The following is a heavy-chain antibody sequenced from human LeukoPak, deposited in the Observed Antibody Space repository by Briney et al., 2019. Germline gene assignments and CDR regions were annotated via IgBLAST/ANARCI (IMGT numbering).Heavy chain of an antibody. CDR3: ARPHDTGVGASGSGWSYFDF. D-gene: IGHD6-19*01. Sequence: GESLKISFKASGYRFTNYWIGWVRQMPGKGLEWMGIINPADGYTRYSPSFQGQVTISADTSIFTAYLQWSSLKASDTAIYYCARPHDTGVGASGSGWSYFDFWGQGTLITVSS. CDR1: GYRFTNYW. J-gene: IGHJ4*02. V-gene: IGHV5-51*01. CDR2: INPADGYT.